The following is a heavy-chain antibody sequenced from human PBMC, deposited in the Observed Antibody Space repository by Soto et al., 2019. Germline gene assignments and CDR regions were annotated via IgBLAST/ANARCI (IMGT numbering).Heavy chain of an antibody. CDR3: ARDRRELLDFGESGMDV. V-gene: IGHV3-30-3*01. Sequence: QVQLVESGGGVVHIGRSLRLSCAASGFIFSSYALHWVRQTPGKGLEWVAVISYDGSSKTYADSVKGRFTISRDNSKNNLYLQMNSLRGEDTALYYCARDRRELLDFGESGMDVWGQGTTVTVSS. CDR1: GFIFSSYA. CDR2: ISYDGSSK. J-gene: IGHJ6*02. D-gene: IGHD3-10*01.